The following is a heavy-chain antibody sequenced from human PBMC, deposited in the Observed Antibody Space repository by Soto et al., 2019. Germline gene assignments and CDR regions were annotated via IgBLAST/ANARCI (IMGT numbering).Heavy chain of an antibody. V-gene: IGHV4-4*07. CDR3: ARHQDPGVLRYFDYNYGMDV. J-gene: IGHJ6*02. CDR1: GGSISSYY. D-gene: IGHD3-9*01. Sequence: SETLSLTCTVSGGSISSYYWSWIRQPAGKGLEWIGRIYTSGSTNYNPSLKSRVTMSVDTSKNQFSLKLSSVTAADPAVYYCARHQDPGVLRYFDYNYGMDVWGQGTTVTVSS. CDR2: IYTSGST.